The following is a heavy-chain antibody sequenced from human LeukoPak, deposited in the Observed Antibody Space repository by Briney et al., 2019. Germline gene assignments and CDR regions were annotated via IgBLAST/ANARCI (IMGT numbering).Heavy chain of an antibody. CDR2: ISAYNGST. J-gene: IGHJ4*02. V-gene: IGHV1-18*01. Sequence: ASVKVSCKASGYTFTSYGISWVRQAPGQGLEWMGWISAYNGSTNYAQKLQGRVTMTTDTSTSTAYMELRSLRSDDTAVYYCARCLKNYYDSSGYTWGYYFDYWGQGTLVTVSS. D-gene: IGHD3-22*01. CDR1: GYTFTSYG. CDR3: ARCLKNYYDSSGYTWGYYFDY.